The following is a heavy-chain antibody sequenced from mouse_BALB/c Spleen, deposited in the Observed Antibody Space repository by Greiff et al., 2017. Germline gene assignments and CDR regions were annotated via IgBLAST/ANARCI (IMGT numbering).Heavy chain of an antibody. CDR2: INPSTGYT. J-gene: IGHJ3*01. Sequence: GQLQQSGAELAKPGASVKMSCKASGYTFTSYWMHWVKQRPGQGLEWIGYINPSTGYTEYNQKFKDKATLTADKSSSTAYMQLSSLTSEDSAVYYCARSTMITAWFAYWGQGTLVTVSA. V-gene: IGHV1-7*01. CDR1: GYTFTSYW. CDR3: ARSTMITAWFAY. D-gene: IGHD2-4*01.